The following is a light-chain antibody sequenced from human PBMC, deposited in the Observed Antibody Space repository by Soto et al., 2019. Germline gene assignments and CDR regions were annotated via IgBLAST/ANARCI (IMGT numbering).Light chain of an antibody. Sequence: QSVLTQPASVSGSPGQSIAISCTGTSSDVVAYNYVSWYQQHPGRAPKLIIYDVGIRPSGVSDRFSGSKSGNTASLTISGLQAEDEADYYCSSYTTSSTYVFGTGTKVTVL. V-gene: IGLV2-14*01. CDR3: SSYTTSSTYV. CDR2: DVG. J-gene: IGLJ1*01. CDR1: SSDVVAYNY.